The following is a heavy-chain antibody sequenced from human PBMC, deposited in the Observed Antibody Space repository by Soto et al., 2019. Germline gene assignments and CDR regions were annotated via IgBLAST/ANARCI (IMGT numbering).Heavy chain of an antibody. CDR2: ISYSGST. V-gene: IGHV4-30-4*01. CDR3: ATMGTPATGLYFSDY. CDR1: GGSISSGKYY. J-gene: IGHJ4*02. D-gene: IGHD2-15*01. Sequence: PSETLPLTCTVSGGSISSGKYYWSWIRQPPGKGLEWIGFISYSGSTYYSTSLKSRVTIPVDTSKSQFSLNLSFVTAADTAVYYCATMGTPATGLYFSDYWGQGSLVTVSS.